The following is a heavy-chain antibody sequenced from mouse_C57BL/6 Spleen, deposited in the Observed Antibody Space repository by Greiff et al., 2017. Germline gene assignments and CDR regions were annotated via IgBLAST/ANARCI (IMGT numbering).Heavy chain of an antibody. Sequence: EVKVVESVGGLVQPGGSLSLSCAASGFTFTDYYMSWVRQPPGQALEWLGFIRNKANGSTSEYSASVKGPFTISRYNSQSILYLQMNDLRAEDRATYYCARGYVPLDFDYWGQGTTLTVSS. CDR1: GFTFTDYY. D-gene: IGHD1-2*01. CDR2: IRNKANGSTS. J-gene: IGHJ2*01. CDR3: ARGYVPLDFDY. V-gene: IGHV7-3*01.